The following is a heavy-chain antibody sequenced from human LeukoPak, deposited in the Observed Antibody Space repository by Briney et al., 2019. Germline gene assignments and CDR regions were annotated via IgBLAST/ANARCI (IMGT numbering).Heavy chain of an antibody. J-gene: IGHJ4*02. CDR3: AKSDYYDESGYPSSFEY. CDR2: VSGSGDTT. Sequence: GESLRLSCAASGFPFSSYAMSWVRQPPGKGLEWVSGVSGSGDTTYYADSVKDRFTISRDNSKNTLYLQMDSLRAEDAAVYYCAKSDYYDESGYPSSFEYWGQGTLVTVSS. CDR1: GFPFSSYA. D-gene: IGHD3-22*01. V-gene: IGHV3-23*01.